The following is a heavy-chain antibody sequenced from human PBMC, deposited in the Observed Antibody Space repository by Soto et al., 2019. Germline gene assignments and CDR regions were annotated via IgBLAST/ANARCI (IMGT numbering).Heavy chain of an antibody. D-gene: IGHD2-2*01. V-gene: IGHV3-15*07. CDR2: IKSKTDGGTT. Sequence: GGSLRLSCAASGFTFSNAWMNWVRQAPGKGLEWVGRIKSKTDGGTTDYAAPVKGRFTISRDDSKNTLYLQMNSLKTEDTAVYYCTTYIVVVPAAVVFDYWGQGTLVTVSS. CDR3: TTYIVVVPAAVVFDY. CDR1: GFTFSNAW. J-gene: IGHJ4*02.